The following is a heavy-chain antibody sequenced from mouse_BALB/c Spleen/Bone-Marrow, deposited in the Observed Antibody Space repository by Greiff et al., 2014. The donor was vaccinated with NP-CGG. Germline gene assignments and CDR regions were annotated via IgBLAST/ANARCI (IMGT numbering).Heavy chain of an antibody. CDR1: GYTFTSYW. D-gene: IGHD1-1*01. V-gene: IGHV1S41*01. CDR3: ARGSYYYGSGSPWFAY. Sequence: DLVKPGASAKLSCKASGYTFTSYWINWIKQRPGQGLEWIGRIPPGSGTTYYNEMFKGKATLTVDTSSTTAYIQLSSLSSEDSAVYFCARGSYYYGSGSPWFAYWGQGTLVTVSA. J-gene: IGHJ3*01. CDR2: IPPGSGTT.